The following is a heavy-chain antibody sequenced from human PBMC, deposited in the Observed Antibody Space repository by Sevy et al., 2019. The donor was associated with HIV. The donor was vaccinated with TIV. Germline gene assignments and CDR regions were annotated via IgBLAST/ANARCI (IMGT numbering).Heavy chain of an antibody. Sequence: SLRLSCTASGFTFGDYAMSWFRQAPGKGLEWVGFIRSKAYGGTTEYAASVKGRFTISRDDSKSIAYLQMNSLKTEDTAVYYCTRDLTQITMVRGVISHYYYYMDVWGKGTTVTVSS. CDR1: GFTFGDYA. D-gene: IGHD3-10*01. J-gene: IGHJ6*03. CDR2: IRSKAYGGTT. CDR3: TRDLTQITMVRGVISHYYYYMDV. V-gene: IGHV3-49*03.